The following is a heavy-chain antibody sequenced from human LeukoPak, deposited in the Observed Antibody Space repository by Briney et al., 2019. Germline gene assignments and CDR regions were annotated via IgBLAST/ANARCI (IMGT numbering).Heavy chain of an antibody. CDR3: AKDFIVVVPAVDC. CDR2: IRYDGSNK. J-gene: IGHJ4*02. V-gene: IGHV3-30*02. D-gene: IGHD2-2*01. CDR1: GFTFSSYG. Sequence: GGSLRLSCAAPGFTFSSYGMHWVRQAPGKGLEWVAFIRYDGSNKYYADSVKGRFTISRDNSKNTLYLQMNSLRAEDTAVYYCAKDFIVVVPAVDCWGQGTLVTVSS.